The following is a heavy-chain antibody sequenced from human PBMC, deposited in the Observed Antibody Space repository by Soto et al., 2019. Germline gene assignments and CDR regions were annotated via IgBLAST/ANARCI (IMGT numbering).Heavy chain of an antibody. CDR1: GFTFSSYW. D-gene: IGHD3-16*02. CDR3: ARGEKYYDYIWGSYRELYFDY. Sequence: EVQLVESGGGLVQPGGSLRLSCAASGFTFSSYWMSWVRQAPGKGLEWVANIKQDGSEKYYVDSVKGRFTISRDNAKNSLYLQMNSLRAEDTAVYYCARGEKYYDYIWGSYRELYFDYWGQGTLVTVSS. CDR2: IKQDGSEK. V-gene: IGHV3-7*01. J-gene: IGHJ4*02.